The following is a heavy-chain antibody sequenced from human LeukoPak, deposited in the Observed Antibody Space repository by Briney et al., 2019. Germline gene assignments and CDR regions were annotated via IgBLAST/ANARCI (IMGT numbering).Heavy chain of an antibody. Sequence: ASVKVSCKASGYTYAGYYIYWVRQAPGQGLEWMGWINPDSGGTNYAQKFRGRVTMTRDTSISTAYMELSRLRSDDTAVYYCASLGWSKYIDYWGQGTLVTVSS. V-gene: IGHV1-2*02. CDR3: ASLGWSKYIDY. J-gene: IGHJ4*02. CDR2: INPDSGGT. D-gene: IGHD6-19*01. CDR1: GYTYAGYY.